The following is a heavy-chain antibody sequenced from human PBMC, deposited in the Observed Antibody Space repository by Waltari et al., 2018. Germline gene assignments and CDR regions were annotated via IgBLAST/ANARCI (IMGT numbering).Heavy chain of an antibody. V-gene: IGHV4-59*08. D-gene: IGHD6-19*01. J-gene: IGHJ4*02. CDR1: GGSINIYY. CDR2: VYYTGNT. Sequence: QVQLQESGPGLVKPSETLSLTCTVSGGSINIYYWSWIRQPPGKGLEWIGYVYYTGNTSYNPPLESRVTVSADTAKNQVSLRLRSVTAADTAVYYCARGMSSVWYGPFDYWGQGTLVTVSS. CDR3: ARGMSSVWYGPFDY.